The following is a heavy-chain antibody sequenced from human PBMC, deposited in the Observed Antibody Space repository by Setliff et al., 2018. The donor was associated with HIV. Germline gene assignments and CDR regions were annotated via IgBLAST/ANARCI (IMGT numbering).Heavy chain of an antibody. V-gene: IGHV4-34*01. D-gene: IGHD3-22*01. CDR3: ARVPLYYYGNLTEY. J-gene: IGHJ4*02. CDR1: GESFSGYQ. CDR2: INHSGTT. Sequence: LSLTCAVYGESFSGYQWNWIRQTPGKGLEWIGEINHSGTTNYNPSLKSRVIISLDTSKNQLSLKLKSVTAADTAVYYCARVPLYYYGNLTEYWGQGTLVTVSS.